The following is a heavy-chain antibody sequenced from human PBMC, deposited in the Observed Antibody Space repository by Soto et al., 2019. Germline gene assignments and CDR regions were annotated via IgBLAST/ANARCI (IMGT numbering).Heavy chain of an antibody. V-gene: IGHV1-69*04. J-gene: IGHJ5*02. CDR3: AGDRAAGINWFGP. CDR1: GGTFSSYT. CDR2: IIPILGIA. Sequence: SVKVSCKASGGTFSSYTISWVRQAPGQGLEWMGRIIPILGIANYAQKFQGRVTITADKSTSTAYMELSSLRSEDTAVYYCAGDRAAGINWFGPWGQGTLVTVSS. D-gene: IGHD6-13*01.